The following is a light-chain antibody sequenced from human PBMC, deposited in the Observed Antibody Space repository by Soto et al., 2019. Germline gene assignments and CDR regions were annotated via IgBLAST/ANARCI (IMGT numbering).Light chain of an antibody. CDR3: QQSYSTPRT. J-gene: IGKJ3*01. CDR2: GAS. Sequence: DIQMTQSPSSLSASVGDRVTITCRASQSISIFLNWYQQKPGKAPNLLIYGASSLQSGVPSRFSGSGSGTDFTLTISSLQPVDFATYYCQQSYSTPRTFGPGTKVDIK. CDR1: QSISIF. V-gene: IGKV1-39*01.